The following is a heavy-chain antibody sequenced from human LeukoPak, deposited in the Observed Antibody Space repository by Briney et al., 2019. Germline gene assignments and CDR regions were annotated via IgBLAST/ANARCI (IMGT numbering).Heavy chain of an antibody. Sequence: GGSLRLSCVASGITYEDYAFSWVRQAPGKGLEWVSVISGGGRSTSYADSLKGRFTISRDNSKNTLYLQMNSLRAEDTAVYYCAQLDVLRSDYFESWGRGTLVTVSS. CDR2: ISGGGRST. CDR1: GITYEDYA. CDR3: AQLDVLRSDYFES. J-gene: IGHJ4*02. D-gene: IGHD3-22*01. V-gene: IGHV3-23*01.